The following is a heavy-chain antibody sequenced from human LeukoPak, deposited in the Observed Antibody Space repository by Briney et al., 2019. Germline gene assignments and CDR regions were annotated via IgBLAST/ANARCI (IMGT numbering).Heavy chain of an antibody. V-gene: IGHV3-15*01. J-gene: IGHJ4*02. D-gene: IGHD3-3*01. CDR3: STMFYDYWSGYYVADY. Sequence: SGGSLRLSCAASGFTFTNAWMNWVRQAPGGGLEWVGRIKSKTDGGTTDYAAPVKGRFTISRDDSKHTVYLQMNNLKTDDTAVYYCSTMFYDYWSGYYVADYWGQGTLVTVSS. CDR2: IKSKTDGGTT. CDR1: GFTFTNAW.